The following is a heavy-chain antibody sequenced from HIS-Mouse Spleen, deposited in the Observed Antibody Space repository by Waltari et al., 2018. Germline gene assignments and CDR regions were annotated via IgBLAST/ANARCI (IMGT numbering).Heavy chain of an antibody. CDR3: ARDSAPYYDSSGPGDY. Sequence: GGSLRPPCAASGFTFSSYSMNWVRQAPGKGLEWVSSISSSSSYIYYADSVKGRFTISRDNAKNSLYLQMNSLRAEDTAVYYCARDSAPYYDSSGPGDYWGQGTLVTVSS. CDR1: GFTFSSYS. V-gene: IGHV3-21*01. J-gene: IGHJ4*02. D-gene: IGHD3-22*01. CDR2: ISSSSSYI.